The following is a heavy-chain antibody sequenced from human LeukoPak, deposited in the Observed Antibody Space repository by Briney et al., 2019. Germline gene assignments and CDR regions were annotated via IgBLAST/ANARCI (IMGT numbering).Heavy chain of an antibody. V-gene: IGHV4-4*07. CDR1: AGPIYSYY. D-gene: IGHD3-22*01. CDR3: ARLKFYDSTGYSPGHYMDV. J-gene: IGHJ6*03. CDR2: LYPSVSP. Sequence: SETLSLTCTVSAGPIYSYYWSWIRQPAGKGLEWIGPLYPSVSPNYNPSLKSRVTMSVDTSKNQFALNLRAVTAADTAVYYCARLKFYDSTGYSPGHYMDVWGKGITVTVSS.